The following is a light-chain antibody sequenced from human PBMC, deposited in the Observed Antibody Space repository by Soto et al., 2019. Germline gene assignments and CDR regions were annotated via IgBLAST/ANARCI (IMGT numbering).Light chain of an antibody. J-gene: IGLJ1*01. CDR2: DVT. V-gene: IGLV2-11*01. CDR1: SSDVGAYNF. CDR3: CSYAGSYTHV. Sequence: QSALTQPRSVSGSPGQSVTISCTGTSSDVGAYNFVSWYQQHPGKAPKLIIYDVTKWPSGVTARFSGSKSGNTASLTISGLQAEDEADYYCCSYAGSYTHVFGTGTKLTVL.